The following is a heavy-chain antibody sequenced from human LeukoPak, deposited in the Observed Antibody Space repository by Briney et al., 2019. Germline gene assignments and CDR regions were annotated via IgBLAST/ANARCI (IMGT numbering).Heavy chain of an antibody. V-gene: IGHV3-23*01. CDR2: ISDSGGST. CDR3: AKSSGYYPYYYSMDV. J-gene: IGHJ6*02. CDR1: GFTLSSYA. Sequence: GGSLRLSCAASGFTLSSYAMSWVRQTPGKGLEWVSGISDSGGSTVYADSIKGRFIISRDNSKNMLYLQMNTLRAEDTAVYYCAKSSGYYPYYYSMDVWGQGTTVTVSS. D-gene: IGHD3-22*01.